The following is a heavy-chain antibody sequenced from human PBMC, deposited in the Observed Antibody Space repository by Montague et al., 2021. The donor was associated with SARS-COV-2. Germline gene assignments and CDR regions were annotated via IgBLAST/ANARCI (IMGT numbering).Heavy chain of an antibody. CDR3: ARIHSSGWAYFFDY. CDR1: GGSSKNYY. J-gene: IGHJ4*02. CDR2: IDYSGST. D-gene: IGHD6-19*01. V-gene: IGHV4-59*01. Sequence: SETLSLTCSVSGGSSKNYYWCWIRQPPGKELERMGYIDYSGSTNYNSSLRFRLTLSVDTSSNQFSLKLNSLTSADTAVYYCARIHSSGWAYFFDYWGQGTLVSVSS.